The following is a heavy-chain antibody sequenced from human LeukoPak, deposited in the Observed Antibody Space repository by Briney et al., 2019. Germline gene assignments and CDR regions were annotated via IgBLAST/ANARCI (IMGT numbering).Heavy chain of an antibody. CDR1: GFTFSDYY. D-gene: IGHD5-18*01. Sequence: GGSLRLSCAASGFTFSDYYMSWIRQAPGKGLEWVSYISSSSSYTNYADSVKGRFTISRDNSKNSLYLQMNSLRAEDTAVYFCARDSGYSYGLFDYWGQGTLVTVSS. CDR3: ARDSGYSYGLFDY. V-gene: IGHV3-11*06. CDR2: ISSSSSYT. J-gene: IGHJ4*02.